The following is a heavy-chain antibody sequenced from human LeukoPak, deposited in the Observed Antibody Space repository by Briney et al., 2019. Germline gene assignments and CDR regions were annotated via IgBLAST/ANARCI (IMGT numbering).Heavy chain of an antibody. CDR1: GGTFSSYA. Sequence: SVKVSCKASGGTFSSYAISWVRQAPGQGLEWMGGIIPIFGTANYAQKFQGRVTITRNTSISTAYMELSSLRSEDTAVYYCARAMSITIFGVVTDDAFDIWGQGTMVTVSS. CDR2: IIPIFGTA. J-gene: IGHJ3*02. CDR3: ARAMSITIFGVVTDDAFDI. V-gene: IGHV1-69*05. D-gene: IGHD3-3*01.